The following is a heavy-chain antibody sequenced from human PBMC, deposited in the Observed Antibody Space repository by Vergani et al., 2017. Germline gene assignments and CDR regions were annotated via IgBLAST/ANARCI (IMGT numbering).Heavy chain of an antibody. V-gene: IGHV4-34*01. CDR1: GGSFSGYY. CDR3: ASFYYDSSGYYTPPGSFDY. Sequence: QVQLQQWGAGLLKPSETLSLTCAVYGGSFSGYYWSWIRQPPGKGLEWIGYIYYSGSTYYNPSLKSRVTISVDTSKNQFSLKLSSVTAADTAVYYCASFYYDSSGYYTPPGSFDYWGQGTLVTVSS. CDR2: IYYSGST. J-gene: IGHJ4*02. D-gene: IGHD3-22*01.